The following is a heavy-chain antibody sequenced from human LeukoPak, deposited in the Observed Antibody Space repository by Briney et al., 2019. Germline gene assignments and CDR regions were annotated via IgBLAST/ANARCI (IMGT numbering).Heavy chain of an antibody. CDR3: ARCLGYCSSTSCYD. Sequence: GGSLRLSCAASGFTFSSYSMNWVRQAPGQRLDWVSSISSSSSYIYYADSVKGRFTISRDNAKNSLYLQMNSLRAEDTAVYYCARCLGYCSSTSCYDWGQGTLVTVSS. D-gene: IGHD2-2*01. CDR1: GFTFSSYS. V-gene: IGHV3-21*01. J-gene: IGHJ4*02. CDR2: ISSSSSYI.